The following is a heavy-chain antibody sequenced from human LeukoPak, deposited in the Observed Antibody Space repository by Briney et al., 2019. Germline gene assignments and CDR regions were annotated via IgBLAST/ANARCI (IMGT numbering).Heavy chain of an antibody. Sequence: PGGSLSLSCAASGFTFSSYEMNWVRQAPGKGLEWVSYISSSGSTIYYADSVKGRFTISTDNAKNSLYLQMNSLRAEDTAVYYCARDSCSSTSCYKGPDYWGQGTLVTVSS. J-gene: IGHJ4*02. CDR1: GFTFSSYE. V-gene: IGHV3-48*03. CDR3: ARDSCSSTSCYKGPDY. D-gene: IGHD2-2*02. CDR2: ISSSGSTI.